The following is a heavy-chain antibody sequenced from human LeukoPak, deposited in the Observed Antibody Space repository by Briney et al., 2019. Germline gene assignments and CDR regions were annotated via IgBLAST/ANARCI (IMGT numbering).Heavy chain of an antibody. CDR2: INHSGST. D-gene: IGHD4-23*01. J-gene: IGHJ4*02. V-gene: IGHV4-34*01. Sequence: SETLSLTCAVYGGSFSGYYWSWIRQPPGKGLEWIGEINHSGSTNYNPSLKSRVTISVDTSKNQFSLKLSSVTAADTAVYYCARESTEVTPGYWGQGTLVTVSS. CDR3: ARESTEVTPGY. CDR1: GGSFSGYY.